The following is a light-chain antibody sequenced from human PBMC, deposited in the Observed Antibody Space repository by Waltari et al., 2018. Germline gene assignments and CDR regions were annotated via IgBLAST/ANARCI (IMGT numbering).Light chain of an antibody. J-gene: IGLJ2*01. CDR1: TSNIANNH. Sequence: QSVLTQPPHVSAAPGTKVPIPCPGSTSNIANNHVPWYHQSPGAAPKVLLYGNDKRATGMPDRCSGSKSGTSATLDITGLQTGDEADYYCGTWDNTLSAVFGGGTKVTVL. CDR2: GND. V-gene: IGLV1-51*02. CDR3: GTWDNTLSAV.